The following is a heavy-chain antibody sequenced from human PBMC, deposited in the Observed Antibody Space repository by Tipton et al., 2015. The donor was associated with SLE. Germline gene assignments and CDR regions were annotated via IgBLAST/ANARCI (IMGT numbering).Heavy chain of an antibody. V-gene: IGHV3-30*02. D-gene: IGHD3-3*01. CDR3: AKTPLRFLGYFDY. CDR1: GFTFSSYG. CDR2: IRYDGSNK. Sequence: SLRLSCAASGFTFSSYGMHWVRQAPGKGLEWVAFIRYDGSNKYYADSVKGRFTISRDNSKNTLYLQMNSLRAEDTAVYYCAKTPLRFLGYFDYWGQGTLVTVSS. J-gene: IGHJ4*02.